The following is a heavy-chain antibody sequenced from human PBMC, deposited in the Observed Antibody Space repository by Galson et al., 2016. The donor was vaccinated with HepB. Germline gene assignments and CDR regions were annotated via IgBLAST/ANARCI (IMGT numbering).Heavy chain of an antibody. CDR1: GFTFKNAW. V-gene: IGHV3-15*01. D-gene: IGHD3-10*01. CDR2: IKSKTDGGTT. Sequence: SLRLSCAASGFTFKNAWMSWVRQAPGKGLEWVGRIKSKTDGGTTDYAAPVKGRFTISRDDSKNTLYLQVNSLKTEDTAVYYCTTVPRPYGSGSQFDYWGQGTLVTVSS. CDR3: TTVPRPYGSGSQFDY. J-gene: IGHJ4*02.